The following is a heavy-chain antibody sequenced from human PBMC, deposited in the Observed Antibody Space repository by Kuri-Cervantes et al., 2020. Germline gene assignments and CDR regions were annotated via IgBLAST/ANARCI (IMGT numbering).Heavy chain of an antibody. J-gene: IGHJ4*02. Sequence: SVKVSCKASGGTFSSYAISWVRQAPGQGLEWMGGIIPIFGTANYAQKFQGRVTITADESTSTAYMELSSLRSEDTAVYYCARVALGGVFFEYWGQGTLVTVSS. D-gene: IGHD2-8*02. V-gene: IGHV1-69*13. CDR2: IIPIFGTA. CDR3: ARVALGGVFFEY. CDR1: GGTFSSYA.